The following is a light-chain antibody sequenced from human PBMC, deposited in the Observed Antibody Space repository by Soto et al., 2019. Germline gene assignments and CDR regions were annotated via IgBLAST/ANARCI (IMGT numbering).Light chain of an antibody. V-gene: IGKV3-20*01. J-gene: IGKJ1*01. CDR2: GAS. Sequence: EIVLTHSPGTLSLSPGERATLSCRASQSVSSNYLAWYQQKPGQAPRLLIYGASSRATGFPDRFSGSGSGADFTLTISRLEPEDFAVYYCHQYGSSPQTFGQGTKGEIK. CDR3: HQYGSSPQT. CDR1: QSVSSNY.